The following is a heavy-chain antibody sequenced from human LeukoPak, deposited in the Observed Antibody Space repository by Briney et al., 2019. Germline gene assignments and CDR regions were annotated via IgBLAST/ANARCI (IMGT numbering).Heavy chain of an antibody. D-gene: IGHD1-7*01. J-gene: IGHJ4*02. V-gene: IGHV1-69*05. Sequence: WASVKVSCKASGGTFSSYAISWVRQAPGQGLEWMGGIIPIFGTANYAQKFQGRVTITTDESTSTAYMELSSLRSEDTAVYYCARGLTGTPDYWGQGTLVTASS. CDR1: GGTFSSYA. CDR3: ARGLTGTPDY. CDR2: IIPIFGTA.